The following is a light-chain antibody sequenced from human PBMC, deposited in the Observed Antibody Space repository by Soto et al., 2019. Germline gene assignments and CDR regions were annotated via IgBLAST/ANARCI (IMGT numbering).Light chain of an antibody. CDR2: TAS. CDR3: QQYNSHSSYT. V-gene: IGKV1-5*03. Sequence: DIQMTQSPSTLSASVGDRVTITCRASQSISNWLAWYQQKPGKAPKLLIYTASRLESGVPSRFSGSGSGTEFTLTISSLQPDDFATYYCQQYNSHSSYTFGQGTKLEIK. CDR1: QSISNW. J-gene: IGKJ2*01.